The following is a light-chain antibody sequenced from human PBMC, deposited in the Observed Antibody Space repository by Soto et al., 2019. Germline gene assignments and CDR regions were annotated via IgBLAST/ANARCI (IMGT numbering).Light chain of an antibody. CDR2: GNS. J-gene: IGLJ1*01. CDR3: QSYDSSLSGSYV. V-gene: IGLV1-40*01. CDR1: SSNIGAGYD. Sequence: QPVLTQQPSVSGAPGQRVTISCTGSSSNIGAGYDVHWYQQLPGTAPKLLIYGNSNRPSGVPDRFSGSKSGTSASLAITGLQAEDEADYYCQSYDSSLSGSYVFGTGTQLTVL.